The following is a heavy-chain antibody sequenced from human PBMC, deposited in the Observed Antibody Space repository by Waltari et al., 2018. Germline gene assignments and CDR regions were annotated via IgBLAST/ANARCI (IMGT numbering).Heavy chain of an antibody. V-gene: IGHV1-46*01. CDR3: ARVIGACTGGVCYPYFDY. CDR1: GYTFTSYY. Sequence: QVQLVQSGAEVKKPGASVKVSCKASGYTFTSYYMHWVRQAPGQGLEWMGIINPSGGSTSYAQKFQGRVTMTRDTSTSTVYMELSSMRSEDTAVYYCARVIGACTGGVCYPYFDYWGQGTLVTVSS. D-gene: IGHD2-8*02. J-gene: IGHJ4*02. CDR2: INPSGGST.